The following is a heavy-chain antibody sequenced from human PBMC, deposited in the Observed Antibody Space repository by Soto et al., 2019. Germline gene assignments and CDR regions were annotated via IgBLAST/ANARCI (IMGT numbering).Heavy chain of an antibody. CDR2: ISGSGGST. V-gene: IGHV3-23*01. D-gene: IGHD7-27*01. J-gene: IGHJ5*02. CDR3: AKDRVWANWFDP. Sequence: EVQLLESGGGLVQPGGSLRLSCAASGFTFSSYAMSWVRQAPGKGLEWVSAISGSGGSTYYADSVKGRFPISRDNSKNTLYLQMNSLRAEDTAVYYCAKDRVWANWFDPWGQGTLVTVSS. CDR1: GFTFSSYA.